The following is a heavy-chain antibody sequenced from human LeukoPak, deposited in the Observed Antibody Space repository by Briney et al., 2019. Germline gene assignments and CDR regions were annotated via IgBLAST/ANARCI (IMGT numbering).Heavy chain of an antibody. V-gene: IGHV3-30*18. D-gene: IGHD2-2*01. CDR1: GFTFSHYG. CDR2: ISHDGNNK. J-gene: IGHJ4*02. CDR3: AKAQLQQGDYFDY. Sequence: AGGPLRLSCAASGFTFSHYGMHWVRQAPGKGLEWVAVISHDGNNKYYADSMRGRFTISRDNSKNTLDLQMDSLRSEDTAVYYCAKAQLQQGDYFDYWGQGILVTVSS.